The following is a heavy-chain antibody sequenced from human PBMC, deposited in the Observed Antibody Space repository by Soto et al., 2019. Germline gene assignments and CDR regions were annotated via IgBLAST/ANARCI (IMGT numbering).Heavy chain of an antibody. Sequence: QVQLVQSGAEVKKPGSSVKVSCKASGGTFSSYTISWVRQAPGQGLEWMGRIIPILGIANYAQKFQGRVTITADKSTSTAYMELSSLRSEDTAVYYCARAYCGGDCYSGVSIRGDYYYGMDVWGQGTTVTVSS. CDR3: ARAYCGGDCYSGVSIRGDYYYGMDV. CDR2: IIPILGIA. D-gene: IGHD2-21*02. V-gene: IGHV1-69*02. CDR1: GGTFSSYT. J-gene: IGHJ6*02.